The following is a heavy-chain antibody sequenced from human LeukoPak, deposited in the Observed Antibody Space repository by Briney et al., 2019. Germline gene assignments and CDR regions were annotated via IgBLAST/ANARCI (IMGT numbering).Heavy chain of an antibody. J-gene: IGHJ6*03. Sequence: GGSLKLSCAASGFTFSGSAMHWVRQASGKGLEWVGRIRSKANSYATAYAASVKGRFTISRDDSKNTAYLQMNSLKTEDTAVYYCMLSSPPLWFGELFSYHRPTDYYYYMDVWGKGTTVTVSS. V-gene: IGHV3-73*01. D-gene: IGHD3-10*01. CDR2: IRSKANSYAT. CDR3: MLSSPPLWFGELFSYHRPTDYYYYMDV. CDR1: GFTFSGSA.